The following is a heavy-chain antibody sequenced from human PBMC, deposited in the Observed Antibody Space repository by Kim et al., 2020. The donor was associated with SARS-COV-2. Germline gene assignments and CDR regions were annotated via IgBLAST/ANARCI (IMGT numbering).Heavy chain of an antibody. D-gene: IGHD5-12*01. CDR2: GNQK. V-gene: IGHV3-30*02. CDR3: ATVASFDY. Sequence: GNQKYYADSGKGRFPISRANSKNTLYLQMNSLRAGDTAVYYCATVASFDYWGQGTLVTVSS. J-gene: IGHJ4*02.